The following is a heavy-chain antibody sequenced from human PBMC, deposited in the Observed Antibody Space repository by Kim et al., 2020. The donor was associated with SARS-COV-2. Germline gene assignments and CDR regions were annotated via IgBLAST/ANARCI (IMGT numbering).Heavy chain of an antibody. V-gene: IGHV4-30-2*05. J-gene: IGHJ6*04. CDR3: AREDVVVPAAMAMDV. Sequence: PSLKSRVTLSVDTSKNQFSLKLSSVTAADTAVYYCAREDVVVPAAMAMDVWGKGTTVTVSS. D-gene: IGHD2-2*01.